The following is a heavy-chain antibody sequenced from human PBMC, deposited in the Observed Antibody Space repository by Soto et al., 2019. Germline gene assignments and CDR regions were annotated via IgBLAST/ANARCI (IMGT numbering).Heavy chain of an antibody. Sequence: LXLCCAASVFSFGGYSVHWVRQLPGKGLEWVSGITRNSGNKAYADSVKGRFIVSRDDAKNSLYLQMNSLRPEDTALYYCAKDKQGGTYFSGIDSWGQGTLVTASS. CDR1: VFSFGGYS. CDR3: AKDKQGGTYFSGIDS. J-gene: IGHJ4*02. V-gene: IGHV3-9*01. CDR2: ITRNSGNK. D-gene: IGHD1-26*01.